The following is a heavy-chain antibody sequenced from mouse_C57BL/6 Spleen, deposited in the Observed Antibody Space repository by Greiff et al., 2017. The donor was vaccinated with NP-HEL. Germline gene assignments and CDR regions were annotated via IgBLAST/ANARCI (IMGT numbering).Heavy chain of an antibody. J-gene: IGHJ4*01. D-gene: IGHD2-1*01. V-gene: IGHV1-64*01. CDR2: IHPNSGST. CDR1: GYTFTSYW. CDR3: ERERVYYGNYGAMDY. Sequence: VQLQQSGAELVKPGASVKLSCKASGYTFTSYWMHWVKQRPGQGLEWIGMIHPNSGSTNYNEKFKSKATLTVDKSSTTAYMQLSSLTSEDAAVYYCERERVYYGNYGAMDYWGQGTSVTVSS.